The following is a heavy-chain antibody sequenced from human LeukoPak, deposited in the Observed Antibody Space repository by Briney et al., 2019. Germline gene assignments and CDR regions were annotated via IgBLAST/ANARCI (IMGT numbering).Heavy chain of an antibody. CDR2: ISSSSSYI. CDR3: AREAGAFDY. Sequence: GGSLRLSCAASGFTFSSYSMNWVGQAPGKGLEWVSSISSSSSYIYYAGSVKGRFTISRDNAKNSLYLQMSSLRAEDTAVYYCAREAGAFDYWGQGTLVTVSS. V-gene: IGHV3-21*01. J-gene: IGHJ4*02. CDR1: GFTFSSYS. D-gene: IGHD1-26*01.